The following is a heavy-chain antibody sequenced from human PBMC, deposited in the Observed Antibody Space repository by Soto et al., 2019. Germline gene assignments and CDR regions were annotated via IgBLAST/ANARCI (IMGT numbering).Heavy chain of an antibody. CDR1: GYSLTSYW. J-gene: IGHJ3*02. D-gene: IGHD3-10*01. CDR3: ARNLMVRGASDAFDI. Sequence: PGESLKISCKGSGYSLTSYWIGWVRQMPGKGLEWMGIIYPGDSDTRYSPSFQGQVTISADKSISTAYLQWSSLKASDTAMYYCARNLMVRGASDAFDIWGQGTMVTVSS. CDR2: IYPGDSDT. V-gene: IGHV5-51*01.